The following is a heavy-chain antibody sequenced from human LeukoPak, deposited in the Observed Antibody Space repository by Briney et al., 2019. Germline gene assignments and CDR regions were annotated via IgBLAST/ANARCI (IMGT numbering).Heavy chain of an antibody. Sequence: KPSETLSLTCSVSDDSISSSNYYWGWIRQPPGKGLEWIGSIYFTGSTFNNPSLESRVTISIDTSKKQFSLKLRYVTAADTAVYYCARNKGRYGSGRVHFDPWGQGTLVTVSS. J-gene: IGHJ5*02. CDR1: DDSISSSNYY. CDR3: ARNKGRYGSGRVHFDP. CDR2: IYFTGST. V-gene: IGHV4-39*07. D-gene: IGHD3-10*01.